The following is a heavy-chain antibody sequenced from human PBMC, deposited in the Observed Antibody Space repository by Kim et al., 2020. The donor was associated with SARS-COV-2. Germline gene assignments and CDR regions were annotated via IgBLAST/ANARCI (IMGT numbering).Heavy chain of an antibody. V-gene: IGHV6-1*01. J-gene: IGHJ6*02. CDR3: ARDGIAVAGGMDV. D-gene: IGHD6-19*01. Sequence: YAESVKNRITTTPDTSKNQFSLQLNSVTPEDTAVYYCARDGIAVAGGMDVWGQGTTVTVSS.